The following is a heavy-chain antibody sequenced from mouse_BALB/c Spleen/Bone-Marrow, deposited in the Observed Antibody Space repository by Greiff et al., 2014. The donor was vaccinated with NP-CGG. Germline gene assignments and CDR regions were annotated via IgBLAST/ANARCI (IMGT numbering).Heavy chain of an antibody. CDR1: GYTFTDHA. D-gene: IGHD2-14*01. CDR3: ARSGKVRNAMDY. CDR2: ISGYYGDA. V-gene: IGHV1S137*01. Sequence: VQLQQSGAKLVRPGVSVKISCKGSGYTFTDHAIHWVKRSHAKSLEWIGVISGYYGDAIYNQKFKGKATMTVDKSSSTAYMELARLTSEDSAIYYCARSGKVRNAMDYWGQGTSVTDSS. J-gene: IGHJ4*01.